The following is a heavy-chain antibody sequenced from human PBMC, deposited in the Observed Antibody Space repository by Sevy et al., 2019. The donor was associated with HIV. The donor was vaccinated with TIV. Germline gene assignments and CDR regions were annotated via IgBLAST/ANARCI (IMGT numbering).Heavy chain of an antibody. V-gene: IGHV4-34*01. Sequence: SETLSLTCAVYGGSFSGYYWSWIRHPPGKGLEWIGEINHSGSTNYNPSLKSRVTISVDTSKNQFSLKLRSVTAADTAGYYGARELISPPSGFDYWGQGTLVTVSS. CDR3: ARELISPPSGFDY. D-gene: IGHD2-2*01. J-gene: IGHJ4*02. CDR2: INHSGST. CDR1: GGSFSGYY.